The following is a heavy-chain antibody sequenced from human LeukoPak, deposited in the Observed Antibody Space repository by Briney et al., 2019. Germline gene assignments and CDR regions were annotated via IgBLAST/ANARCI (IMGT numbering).Heavy chain of an antibody. D-gene: IGHD1-1*01. V-gene: IGHV3-33*08. CDR1: GFTFRSYG. Sequence: PGGSLRLSCAGSGFTFRSYGMHWVRQAPGKGLEWVAVIWYDGSNKYYADSVKGRFTISRDNSKNTLYLQMNSLRAEDTAVYYCARGVQYYFDYWGQGTLVTVSS. CDR2: IWYDGSNK. CDR3: ARGVQYYFDY. J-gene: IGHJ4*02.